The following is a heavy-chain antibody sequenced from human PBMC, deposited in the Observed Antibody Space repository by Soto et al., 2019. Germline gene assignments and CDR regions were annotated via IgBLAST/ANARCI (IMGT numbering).Heavy chain of an antibody. V-gene: IGHV4-34*01. CDR1: GGSFSGYY. Sequence: SETLSLTCAVYGGSFSGYYWSWIRQPPGKGLEWIGEINHSGSTNYNPSLKSRVTISVDTSKNQFSLKLSSVTAADTAVYYCARGPYDFWSGYYSDYWGQGTLVTVSS. D-gene: IGHD3-3*01. J-gene: IGHJ4*02. CDR2: INHSGST. CDR3: ARGPYDFWSGYYSDY.